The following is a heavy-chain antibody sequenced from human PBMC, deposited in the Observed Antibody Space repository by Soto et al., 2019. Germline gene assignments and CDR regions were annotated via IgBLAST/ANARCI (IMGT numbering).Heavy chain of an antibody. CDR2: IYYSGST. CDR3: ARAPGIVVVPAAMVGVGRGWFDP. CDR1: GGSVSSGSYY. Sequence: QVQLQESGPGLVKPSETLSLTCTVSGGSVSSGSYYWSWIRQPPGKGLEWIGYIYYSGSTNYNPSPRSRVTISVDTSKNQFSLKLSSVTAADTAVYYCARAPGIVVVPAAMVGVGRGWFDPWGQGTLVTVSS. V-gene: IGHV4-61*01. J-gene: IGHJ5*02. D-gene: IGHD2-2*01.